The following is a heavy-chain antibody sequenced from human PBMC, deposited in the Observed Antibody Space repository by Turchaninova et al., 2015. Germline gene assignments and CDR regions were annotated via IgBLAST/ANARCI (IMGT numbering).Heavy chain of an antibody. D-gene: IGHD1-26*01. CDR3: ARDPYTGNYGAFDI. Sequence: EVQLVESGGDLVQPGGSLRLSCAASGFSFSNSWMSWVRQAPGKGLEWVTNIQPDGSEKYYVDSVKGRFTISRDNAKNSMYLQVNSLRGEDTAVYYCARDPYTGNYGAFDIWGQGTVVIVSS. CDR1: GFSFSNSW. V-gene: IGHV3-7*03. CDR2: IQPDGSEK. J-gene: IGHJ3*02.